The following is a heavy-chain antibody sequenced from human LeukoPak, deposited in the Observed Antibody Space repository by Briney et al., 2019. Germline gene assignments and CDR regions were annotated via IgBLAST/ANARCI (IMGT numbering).Heavy chain of an antibody. Sequence: SSETLSLTCAVSGSSITSDYFWGWIRQPPGKGLEWIATIYYSWGTYFNPSPKSRVSISLDASKNQFSLKLTSLTAADTAIYYCARNVTAGFFDFWGQGILVTVSS. CDR1: GSSITSDYF. CDR2: IYYSWGT. J-gene: IGHJ4*02. V-gene: IGHV4-38-2*01. D-gene: IGHD1-1*01. CDR3: ARNVTAGFFDF.